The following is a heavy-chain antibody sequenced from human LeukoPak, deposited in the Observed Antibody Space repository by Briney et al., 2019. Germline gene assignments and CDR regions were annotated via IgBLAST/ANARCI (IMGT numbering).Heavy chain of an antibody. D-gene: IGHD2/OR15-2a*01. J-gene: IGHJ3*02. V-gene: IGHV3-23*01. CDR3: AKVGGRGKYFDAFDI. CDR2: ISGSGVST. Sequence: TGGSLRLSCAASGFTFSSYAMNWVRQAPGKGLEWVSSISGSGVSTYYADSVKGRFTISRDNSKNTLYLQMNSLRAEDTAVYYCAKVGGRGKYFDAFDIWGQGTMLTVSS. CDR1: GFTFSSYA.